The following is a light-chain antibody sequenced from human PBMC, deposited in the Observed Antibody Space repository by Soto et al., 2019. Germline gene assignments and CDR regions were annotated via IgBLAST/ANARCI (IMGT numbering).Light chain of an antibody. CDR3: QQYASSLT. Sequence: EIVLTQSPGSLSLSLGERATLSCRASQSVDSAFFAWYQQKPAQPPRLLMYGASRRATGIPDRFSGSGSGTDFTLTISRLVPEDFAVYYCQQYASSLTFGQGTKVEI. V-gene: IGKV3-20*01. J-gene: IGKJ1*01. CDR2: GAS. CDR1: QSVDSAF.